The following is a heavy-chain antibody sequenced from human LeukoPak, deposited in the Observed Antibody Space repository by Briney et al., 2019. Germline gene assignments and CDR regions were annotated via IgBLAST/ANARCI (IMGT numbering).Heavy chain of an antibody. CDR3: ARDSGAVAVDY. V-gene: IGHV3-74*01. Sequence: GGSLRLSCAASGFTFSSYWMHWVRQAPGEGLVWVSRINSDGSSTSYADSVKGRFTSSRDNAKNTLYLQMNSLRAEDTAVYYCARDSGAVAVDYWGQGTLVTVSS. D-gene: IGHD6-19*01. CDR1: GFTFSSYW. J-gene: IGHJ4*02. CDR2: INSDGSST.